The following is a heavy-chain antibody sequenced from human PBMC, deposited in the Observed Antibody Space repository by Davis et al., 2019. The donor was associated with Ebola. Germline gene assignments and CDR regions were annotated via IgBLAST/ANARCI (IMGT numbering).Heavy chain of an antibody. CDR2: IWYDGNKK. V-gene: IGHV3-33*01. J-gene: IGHJ4*02. CDR3: ASSTSGSGDPYFDS. D-gene: IGHD3-10*01. CDR1: GFTFSRYG. Sequence: GESLKISCAASGFTFSRYGMHWVRQAPGKGLEWVAVIWYDGNKKYYADSVKGRFTISRDNSKNTLYLQMNSLRAEDTAVYYCASSTSGSGDPYFDSWGQGTLVTVSS.